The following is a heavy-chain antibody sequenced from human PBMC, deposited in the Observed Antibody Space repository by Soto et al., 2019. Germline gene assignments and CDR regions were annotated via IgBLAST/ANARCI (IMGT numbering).Heavy chain of an antibody. CDR1: GGSMSGYY. V-gene: IGHV4-59*13. J-gene: IGHJ5*02. Sequence: QVQLQEPGPGLVKPSETLSLTCTVSGGSMSGYYWSWIRQPPGKGLEWIGYIYSSGSTNYNPSLRSRLTISLDTSNSQFSLRLTSVTAADTAVYYCTRSNWLDLWGQGILVTVSS. CDR3: TRSNWLDL. CDR2: IYSSGST.